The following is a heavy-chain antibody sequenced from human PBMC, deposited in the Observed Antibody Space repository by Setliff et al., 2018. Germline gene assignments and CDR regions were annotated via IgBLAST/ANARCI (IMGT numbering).Heavy chain of an antibody. Sequence: GGSLRLSCAASGFTFSSYAMSWVRQAPGKGLEWVSAISGSGGSTYYADSVXXXXXXXXXXXXXXXXXXXXXXXXXXTAVYYCAKNGFGVVALGVNNWFDPWGQGTRVTV. V-gene: IGHV3-23*01. CDR2: ISGSGGST. CDR3: AKNGFGVVALGVNNWFDP. CDR1: GFTFSSYA. D-gene: IGHD3-10*01. J-gene: IGHJ5*02.